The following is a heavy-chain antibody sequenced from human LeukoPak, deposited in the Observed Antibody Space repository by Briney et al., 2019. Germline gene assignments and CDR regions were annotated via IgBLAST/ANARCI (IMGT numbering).Heavy chain of an antibody. V-gene: IGHV4-39*07. Sequence: PSETLSLTCTVSGGSISSSSYYWGWIRQPPGKGLEWIGSIYYSGSTYYNPSLKSRVTISVDTSKNQFSLKLSSVTAADTAVYYCARYGDYGPIDYWGQGTLVTVFS. J-gene: IGHJ4*02. CDR3: ARYGDYGPIDY. CDR2: IYYSGST. D-gene: IGHD4-17*01. CDR1: GGSISSSSYY.